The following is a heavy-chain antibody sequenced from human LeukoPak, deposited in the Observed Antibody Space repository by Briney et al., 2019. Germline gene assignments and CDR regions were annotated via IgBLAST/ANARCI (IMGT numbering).Heavy chain of an antibody. D-gene: IGHD3-22*01. V-gene: IGHV3-48*03. Sequence: GGSLRLSCAASGFTFSSYDMNWVRQAPGKGLEWVSYISSSGSTIYYADSVKGRFTISRDNAKNSLYLQMNSLRAEDTAVSYCARGRYYYDSSGYYYFNYWGQGTLVTVSS. J-gene: IGHJ4*02. CDR2: ISSSGSTI. CDR1: GFTFSSYD. CDR3: ARGRYYYDSSGYYYFNY.